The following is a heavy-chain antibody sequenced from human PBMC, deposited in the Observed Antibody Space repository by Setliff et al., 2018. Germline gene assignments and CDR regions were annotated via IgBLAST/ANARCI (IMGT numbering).Heavy chain of an antibody. CDR3: ARDIVTAADTAVDHCARDPVKQLVNWFDP. D-gene: IGHD2-21*01. CDR2: INHSGST. J-gene: IGHJ5*02. V-gene: IGHV4-34*01. CDR1: GGSFSGYY. Sequence: SETLSLTCAVYGGSFSGYYWSWIRQPPGKGLEWIGEINHSGSTNYNPSLKSRVTISVDKSKNKFSLKLSSVTAADTAVDHCARDIVTAADTAVDHCARDPVKQLVNWFDPWGQGTLVTVSS.